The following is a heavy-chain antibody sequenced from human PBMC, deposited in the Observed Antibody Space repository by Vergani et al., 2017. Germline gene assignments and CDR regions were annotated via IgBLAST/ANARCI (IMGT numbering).Heavy chain of an antibody. CDR2: IYYSGST. CDR3: VRVPLIRRGSGNYGINNYHGMDV. Sequence: QLQLQESGPGLVKPSETLSLTCTVSGGSISSSSYYWGWIRQPPGKGLEWIGSIYYSGSTYYNPSLKSRVTISVDTSKNQFSLKLSSVTAADTAVYFCVRVPLIRRGSGNYGINNYHGMDVWGQGTTVIVSS. D-gene: IGHD3-10*01. J-gene: IGHJ6*02. CDR1: GGSISSSSYY. V-gene: IGHV4-39*01.